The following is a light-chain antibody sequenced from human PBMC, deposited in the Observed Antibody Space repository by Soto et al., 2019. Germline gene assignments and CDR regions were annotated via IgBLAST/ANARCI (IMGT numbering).Light chain of an antibody. CDR3: SSYTRSSTLRVV. Sequence: QSALTQPASVSGSPGQSITISCTGTSSDVGGYNYVSWYQQQPGKAPKLMIYDVSNRPSGVSNRFSGSKSGNTASLTISGLQAEDEADYYCSSYTRSSTLRVVFGGGTKLTVL. CDR2: DVS. V-gene: IGLV2-14*01. J-gene: IGLJ2*01. CDR1: SSDVGGYNY.